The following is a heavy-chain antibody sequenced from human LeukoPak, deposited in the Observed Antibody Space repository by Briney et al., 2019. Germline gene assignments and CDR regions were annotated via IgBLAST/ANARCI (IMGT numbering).Heavy chain of an antibody. CDR3: AKESSGYYYGSGSYSDY. J-gene: IGHJ4*02. V-gene: IGHV3-23*01. CDR1: GFTFSSYA. D-gene: IGHD3-10*01. Sequence: GGSLRLSCAASGFTFSSYAMSWVRQAPGKGLEWVSAISGSGGSTYYADSVKGRFTISRDNSKNTLYLQMNSLRAEDTAVYYCAKESSGYYYGSGSYSDYRGQGTLVTVSS. CDR2: ISGSGGST.